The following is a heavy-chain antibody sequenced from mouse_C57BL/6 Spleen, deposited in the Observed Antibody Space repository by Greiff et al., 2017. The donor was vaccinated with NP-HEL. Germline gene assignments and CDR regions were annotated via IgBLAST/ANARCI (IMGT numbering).Heavy chain of an antibody. Sequence: QVQLQQPGAELVKPGASVKMSCKASGYTFTSYWITWVKQRPGQGLEWIGDIYPGSGSTNYNEKFKSKATLTVDTSSSTAYMQLSSLTSEDSAVYYCARGSPYYYGSSPYYAMDYWGQGTSVTVSS. CDR3: ARGSPYYYGSSPYYAMDY. J-gene: IGHJ4*01. CDR1: GYTFTSYW. CDR2: IYPGSGST. D-gene: IGHD1-1*01. V-gene: IGHV1-55*01.